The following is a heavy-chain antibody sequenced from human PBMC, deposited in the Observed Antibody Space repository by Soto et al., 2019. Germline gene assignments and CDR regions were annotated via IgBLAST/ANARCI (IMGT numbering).Heavy chain of an antibody. Sequence: KPSETLSLTCAVYGGSFSGYYWSWIRQPPGKGLEWIGEINHSGSTNYNPSLKSRVTISVDTSKNQFSLKLSSVTAADTAVYYCARSSDTAMANHWGQGTLVTVSS. CDR2: INHSGST. CDR1: GGSFSGYY. J-gene: IGHJ5*02. D-gene: IGHD5-18*01. CDR3: ARSSDTAMANH. V-gene: IGHV4-34*01.